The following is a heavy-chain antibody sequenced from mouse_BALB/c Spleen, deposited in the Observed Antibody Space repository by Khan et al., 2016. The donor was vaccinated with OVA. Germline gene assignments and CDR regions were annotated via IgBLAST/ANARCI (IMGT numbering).Heavy chain of an antibody. J-gene: IGHJ4*01. CDR3: ARQPYYHYYVMDY. D-gene: IGHD2-10*01. CDR2: IWSDGST. V-gene: IGHV2-6-1*01. CDR1: GFSLTNYG. Sequence: QVQLKESGPGLVAPSQSLSITCTISGFSLTNYGIHWVRQPPGKGLEWLVVIWSDGSTTYNSALKSRLSISKDNSKSQVFLKMNSLKTDDTAMYYCARQPYYHYYVMDYWGQGTSVTGSS.